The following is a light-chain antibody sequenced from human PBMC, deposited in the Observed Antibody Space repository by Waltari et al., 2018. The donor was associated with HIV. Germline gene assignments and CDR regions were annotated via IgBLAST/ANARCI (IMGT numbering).Light chain of an antibody. CDR2: GAS. CDR1: QSVTTY. CDR3: QQYAGSPLT. J-gene: IGKJ4*01. V-gene: IGKV3-20*01. Sequence: EIVLTQSPDTLSLSPGERATLSCRASQSVTTYLAWYQQKPGQAPRLLIYGASSRATGIPDRFSGSGSGTDFTLTISRLEPEDFAMFYCQQYAGSPLTFGGGTKVEIK.